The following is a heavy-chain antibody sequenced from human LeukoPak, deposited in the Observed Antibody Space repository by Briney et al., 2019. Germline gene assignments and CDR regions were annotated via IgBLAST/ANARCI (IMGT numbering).Heavy chain of an antibody. CDR1: GFTFTSYA. V-gene: IGHV4-59*01. J-gene: IGHJ6*02. Sequence: GSLRLSCTASGFTFTSYAMSWVRQPPGKGLEWIGYIYYSGSTNYNPSLKSRVTISVDTSKNQFSLKLSSVTAADTAVYYCARMTTVDGMDVWGQGTTVTVSS. CDR2: IYYSGST. D-gene: IGHD4-23*01. CDR3: ARMTTVDGMDV.